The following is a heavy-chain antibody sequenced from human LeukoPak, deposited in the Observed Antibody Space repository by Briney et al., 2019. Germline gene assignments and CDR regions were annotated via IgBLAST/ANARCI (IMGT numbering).Heavy chain of an antibody. CDR1: GGSFSGYY. J-gene: IGHJ4*02. Sequence: TSETLSLTCAVYGGSFSGYYWSWIRQPPGKGLEWIGEINHSGSTNYSPSLKSRVTISVDTSKNQFSLKLSSVTAADTAVYYCARLSRGAVVVVPAATEGQLDYWGQGTLVTVSS. CDR2: INHSGST. V-gene: IGHV4-34*01. D-gene: IGHD2-2*01. CDR3: ARLSRGAVVVVPAATEGQLDY.